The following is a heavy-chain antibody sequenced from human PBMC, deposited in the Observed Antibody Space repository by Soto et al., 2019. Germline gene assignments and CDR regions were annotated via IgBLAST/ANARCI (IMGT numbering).Heavy chain of an antibody. CDR2: INAGNGNT. D-gene: IGHD3-22*01. CDR1: GYTLTRYS. Sequence: QVQLVQSGAEEMKPGASVKVSCKASGYTLTRYSIHWVRQAPGQRLEWMGWINAGNGNTKFSQKFQGRVTITRDTSASASYVELRALRPEDTAVYSCAILGPYYSDNSDNDFDFWGQGNLVTVSS. CDR3: AILGPYYSDNSDNDFDF. J-gene: IGHJ4*02. V-gene: IGHV1-3*05.